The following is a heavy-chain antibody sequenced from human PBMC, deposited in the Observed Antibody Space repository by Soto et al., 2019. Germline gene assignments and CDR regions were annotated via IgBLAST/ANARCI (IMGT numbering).Heavy chain of an antibody. CDR2: VSSDGRQK. CDR1: GFIFSDYA. D-gene: IGHD4-4*01. Sequence: QAQLVKSGGGVVQPGRSLRLSCVLSGFIFSDYAMHWVRQTPGKGLEWVAIVSSDGRQKFYTDSVKGRFTISKEFSNNTLFLQVNSLRPEDSGTYFCTRDARPYSIYRGGGLGLWGQGTLVTVSS. CDR3: TRDARPYSIYRGGGLGL. V-gene: IGHV3-30*03. J-gene: IGHJ1*01.